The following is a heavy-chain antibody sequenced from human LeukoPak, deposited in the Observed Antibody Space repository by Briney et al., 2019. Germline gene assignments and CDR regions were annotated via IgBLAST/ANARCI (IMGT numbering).Heavy chain of an antibody. Sequence: SETLSLTCTVSGGSISSSSYYWGWIRQPPGKGLEWIGSIYYSGSTYYNPSLKSRVTISVDTSKNQFSLKLSSVTAADTAVYYCAREKYYYDSSGYYPFDYWGQGTLVTVSS. CDR3: AREKYYYDSSGYYPFDY. D-gene: IGHD3-22*01. CDR2: IYYSGST. J-gene: IGHJ4*02. CDR1: GGSISSSSYY. V-gene: IGHV4-39*07.